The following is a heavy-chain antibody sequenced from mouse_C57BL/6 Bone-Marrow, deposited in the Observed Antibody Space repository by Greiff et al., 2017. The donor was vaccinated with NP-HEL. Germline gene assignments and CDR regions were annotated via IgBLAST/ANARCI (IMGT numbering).Heavy chain of an antibody. J-gene: IGHJ1*03. V-gene: IGHV10-3*01. Sequence: EVKLEESGGGLVQPKGSLKLSCAASGFTFNTYAMHWVRQAPGKGLEWVARIRSKSSNYATYYADSVKDRFTISRDDSQSMLYLQMNNLKTEDTAMYYCVREVFRHLLLRPWYFDVWGTGTTVTVSS. CDR3: VREVFRHLLLRPWYFDV. CDR1: GFTFNTYA. D-gene: IGHD1-1*01. CDR2: IRSKSSNYAT.